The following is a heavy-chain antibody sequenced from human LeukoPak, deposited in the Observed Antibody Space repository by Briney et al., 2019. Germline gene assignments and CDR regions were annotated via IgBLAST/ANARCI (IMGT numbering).Heavy chain of an antibody. CDR1: GFPFSSYW. J-gene: IGHJ6*03. D-gene: IGHD1-14*01. CDR2: IDYDGTIT. V-gene: IGHV3-74*01. CDR3: ARDGTFTGSNNYYYIDV. Sequence: GGSLRPSCAASGFPFSSYWMHWVRQAPGKGLVWVSRIDYDGTITTYADSVKGRFTISRDNAKNTLYLRMNGLRAEDTAVYYCARDGTFTGSNNYYYIDVWGKGTTVTISS.